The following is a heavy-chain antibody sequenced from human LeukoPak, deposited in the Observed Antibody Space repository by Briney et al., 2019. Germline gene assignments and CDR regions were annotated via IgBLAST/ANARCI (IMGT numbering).Heavy chain of an antibody. Sequence: GGSLRLSCAASGFTFDDYAMHWVRQAPGKGLEWVSGISWNSGSIGYADSVKGRFTISRDNSKNTLYLQMNSLRAEDTAVYYCARDSDLAAAGPVGYWGQGTLVTVSS. CDR1: GFTFDDYA. CDR2: ISWNSGSI. CDR3: ARDSDLAAAGPVGY. V-gene: IGHV3-9*01. J-gene: IGHJ4*02. D-gene: IGHD6-13*01.